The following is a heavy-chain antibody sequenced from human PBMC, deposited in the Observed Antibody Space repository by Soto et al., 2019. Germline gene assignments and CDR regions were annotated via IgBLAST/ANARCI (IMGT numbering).Heavy chain of an antibody. J-gene: IGHJ5*02. CDR3: ARGRSSSWQYNWFDP. CDR1: GYTFTSYD. D-gene: IGHD6-13*01. Sequence: GASVKVSGKASGYTFTSYDINWVRQATGQGLEWMGWMNPNSGNTGYAQKFQGRVTMTRNTSISTAYMELSSLRSEDTAVYYCARGRSSSWQYNWFDPWGQGTLVTVSS. V-gene: IGHV1-8*01. CDR2: MNPNSGNT.